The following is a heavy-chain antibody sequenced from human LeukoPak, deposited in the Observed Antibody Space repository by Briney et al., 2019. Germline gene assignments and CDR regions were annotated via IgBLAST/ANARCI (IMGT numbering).Heavy chain of an antibody. CDR3: ARELGGTKTGGFDI. D-gene: IGHD1-14*01. CDR2: IGAAGAHT. V-gene: IGHV3-64*02. CDR1: GFRFSYHD. J-gene: IGHJ3*02. Sequence: GGSLRLSCAASGFRFSYHDMHWVRQAPGKGLEFVSSIGAAGAHTFYADSVKGRFTISRDNFQSTMYLQMDGLRSKDSAVYYCARELGGTKTGGFDIWGRGTVVTVSS.